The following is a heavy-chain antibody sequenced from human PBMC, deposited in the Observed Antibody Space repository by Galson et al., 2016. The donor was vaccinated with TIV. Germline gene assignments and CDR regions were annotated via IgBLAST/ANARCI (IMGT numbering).Heavy chain of an antibody. Sequence: TLSLPCSVSGDSVSNAAYYWTWIRQLPGKGLEWIGHVYYTGTSYYNPSLKSRITMSVDTSKNQFSLKLTSVTAADSALYFCAGEHLPHDSLDVWGQGTGVTVSS. CDR1: GDSVSNAAYY. CDR2: VYYTGTS. V-gene: IGHV4-31*03. J-gene: IGHJ3*01. CDR3: AGEHLPHDSLDV. D-gene: IGHD3-3*02.